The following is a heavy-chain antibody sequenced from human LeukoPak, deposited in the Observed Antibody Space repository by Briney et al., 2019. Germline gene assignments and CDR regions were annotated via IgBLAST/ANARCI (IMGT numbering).Heavy chain of an antibody. CDR3: ARGGGLNGYYFDY. CDR1: GFTFTNYD. J-gene: IGHJ4*02. V-gene: IGHV3-13*01. CDR2: IGSAGDT. D-gene: IGHD3-9*01. Sequence: GGSLRLSCAASGFTFTNYDIHWVRQAPGKGLEWVSGIGSAGDTYYRGSVKGRFTISRENAKNSLYLQMNSLRAGDTAVYYCARGGGLNGYYFDYWGQGTLVTVSS.